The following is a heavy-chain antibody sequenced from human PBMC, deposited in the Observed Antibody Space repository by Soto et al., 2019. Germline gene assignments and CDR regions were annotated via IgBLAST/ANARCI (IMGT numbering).Heavy chain of an antibody. CDR3: AKSRWVTSPPHLFYFDY. Sequence: HPGGSLRLSCAASGFTFSSYGMHRVRQAPGKGLEWVAVISYDGSNKYYADSVKGRFTISRDNSKNTLYLQMNSLRAEDTAVYYCAKSRWVTSPPHLFYFDYWGQGTLVTVSS. D-gene: IGHD1-26*01. J-gene: IGHJ4*02. CDR1: GFTFSSYG. CDR2: ISYDGSNK. V-gene: IGHV3-30*18.